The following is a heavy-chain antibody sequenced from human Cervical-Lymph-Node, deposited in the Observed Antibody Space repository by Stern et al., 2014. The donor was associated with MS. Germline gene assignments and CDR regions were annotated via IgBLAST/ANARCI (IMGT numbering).Heavy chain of an antibody. CDR2: IIRPVGPT. CDR3: ARGAGDNWFDP. Sequence: VQLVESGADVKKPGSSVRVSCKASGDISWLRQAPGQGLEYMGGIIRPVGPTHYTQRFQGRLTITADESTNTTYMELSSLRSDDRALYSGARGAGDNWFDPWGQGTLVSVSS. J-gene: IGHJ5*02. V-gene: IGHV1-69*01. CDR1: GD. D-gene: IGHD3-10*01.